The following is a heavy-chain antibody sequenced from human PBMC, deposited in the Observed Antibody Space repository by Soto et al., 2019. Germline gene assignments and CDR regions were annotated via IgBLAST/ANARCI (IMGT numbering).Heavy chain of an antibody. CDR2: INHSGST. Sequence: SEPLSLTCAVYGGSFSGYYWSWIRQPPGKGLEWIGEINHSGSTNYNPSLKSRVTISVDTSKNQFSLKLSSVTAADTAVYYCARYRAGLRFLEWLRAFDIWGQGTMVTVSS. J-gene: IGHJ3*02. CDR1: GGSFSGYY. CDR3: ARYRAGLRFLEWLRAFDI. D-gene: IGHD3-3*01. V-gene: IGHV4-34*01.